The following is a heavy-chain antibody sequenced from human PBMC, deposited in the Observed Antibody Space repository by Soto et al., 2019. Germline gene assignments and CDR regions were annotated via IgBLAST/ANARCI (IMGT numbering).Heavy chain of an antibody. D-gene: IGHD2-2*01. Sequence: KTXETLSLTCSVYGWSFSGYYWSWIRQPPGKGLDWIGEINHSGSTNYNPSLKSRVTISVDTSKNQFSLKLSSVTAADTAVYYCARGLKRVSKYQLLEAANWFDHWGQGTLVTVSS. CDR3: ARGLKRVSKYQLLEAANWFDH. J-gene: IGHJ5*02. CDR2: INHSGST. V-gene: IGHV4-34*01. CDR1: GWSFSGYY.